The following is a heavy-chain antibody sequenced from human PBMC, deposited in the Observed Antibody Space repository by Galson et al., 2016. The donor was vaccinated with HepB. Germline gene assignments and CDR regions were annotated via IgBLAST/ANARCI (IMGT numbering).Heavy chain of an antibody. CDR1: GLPFSDSY. Sequence: SLRLSCAASGLPFSDSYMSWIRQAPGKGLEWNSYISNTGKTIYYADSVKGRFTISRDNAKNSLYLQMNTLRGEDTAVYYCATQLHLIIVPGTFDSWGQGTLVTVSS. CDR3: ATQLHLIIVPGTFDS. J-gene: IGHJ4*02. D-gene: IGHD2/OR15-2a*01. CDR2: ISNTGKTI. V-gene: IGHV3-11*01.